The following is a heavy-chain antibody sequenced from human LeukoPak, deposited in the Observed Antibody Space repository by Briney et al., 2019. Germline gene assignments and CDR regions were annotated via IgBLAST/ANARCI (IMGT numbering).Heavy chain of an antibody. D-gene: IGHD3-22*01. V-gene: IGHV5-51*01. CDR1: GYSLTSYW. CDR2: IYPGDSDT. CDR3: ARAYYYDSSGYYVHFDY. Sequence: GESLKISCKGSGYSLTSYWIGWVRQMPGKGLEWMGIIYPGDSDTRYSPSFQGQVTISADKSISTAYLQWSSLKASDTAMYYCARAYYYDSSGYYVHFDYWGQGTLVTVSS. J-gene: IGHJ4*02.